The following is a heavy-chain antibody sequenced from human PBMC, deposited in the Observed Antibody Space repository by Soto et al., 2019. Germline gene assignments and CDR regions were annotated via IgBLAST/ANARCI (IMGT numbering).Heavy chain of an antibody. CDR1: GFTFSSYW. D-gene: IGHD6-13*01. CDR3: ARDRGYSSSWYHDAFDI. J-gene: IGHJ3*02. CDR2: INSDGIST. Sequence: GGSLRLSCAASGFTFSSYWIHWVRQAPGKGLVWVSRINSDGISTSYADSVKGRFTISRDNAKNTLYLQMNSLRAEDTAVYYCARDRGYSSSWYHDAFDIWGQGTMVAVSS. V-gene: IGHV3-74*01.